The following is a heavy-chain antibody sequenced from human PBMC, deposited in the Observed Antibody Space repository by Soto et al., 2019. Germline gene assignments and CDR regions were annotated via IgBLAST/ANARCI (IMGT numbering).Heavy chain of an antibody. V-gene: IGHV3-33*01. Sequence: QVQLVESGGGVVQPGRSLRLSCAASGFTFSSYGMHWVRQAPGKGLEWVAVIWYDGSNKYYADSVKGRFTISRDNSKNTLYLQMNSLRAEDTAVYYCAREGDIAAAGLDYWGQGTLVTVSS. D-gene: IGHD6-13*01. CDR2: IWYDGSNK. CDR1: GFTFSSYG. CDR3: AREGDIAAAGLDY. J-gene: IGHJ4*02.